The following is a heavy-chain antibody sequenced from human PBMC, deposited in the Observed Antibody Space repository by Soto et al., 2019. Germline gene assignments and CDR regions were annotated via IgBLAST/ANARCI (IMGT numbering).Heavy chain of an antibody. V-gene: IGHV3-23*01. CDR2: ISDTGSST. J-gene: IGHJ4*02. D-gene: IGHD5-12*01. Sequence: GGSLRLSCAASGFTFSNYAMSWVRQAPGKGLEWVPGISDTGSSTYYADSVKGRFTISRDHYKNTLFLQMNSLRAEDTAVYYCAKDTPTLVALFDYWGQGTLVTVSS. CDR1: GFTFSNYA. CDR3: AKDTPTLVALFDY.